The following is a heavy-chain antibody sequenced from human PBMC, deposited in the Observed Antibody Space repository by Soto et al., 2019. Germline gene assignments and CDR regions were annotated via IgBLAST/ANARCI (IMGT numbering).Heavy chain of an antibody. V-gene: IGHV4-39*01. CDR2: IYYSGST. J-gene: IGHJ4*02. Sequence: ASETLSLTCTVSGGSISSSSYYWGLIRQPPGKGLEWIGSIYYSGSTYYNPSLKSRLTISVDTSKNQFSLKLSSVTAADTAVYYCARLPLSRGVRSYFEYWGQGTLVTVSS. D-gene: IGHD3-10*01. CDR1: GGSISSSSYY. CDR3: ARLPLSRGVRSYFEY.